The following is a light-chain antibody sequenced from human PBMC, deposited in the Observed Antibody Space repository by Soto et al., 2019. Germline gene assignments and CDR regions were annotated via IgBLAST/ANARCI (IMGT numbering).Light chain of an antibody. Sequence: QLVLTQPASVSGSPGQSITISCTGTSSDVGGYNSVSWYQQHPGKAPKLMIYDVSNRPSGVSSRFSGSKSGNTASLTISGLQAEDEADYYCSSFTSSSTYVFGTGTKLTVL. CDR3: SSFTSSSTYV. CDR2: DVS. V-gene: IGLV2-14*03. CDR1: SSDVGGYNS. J-gene: IGLJ1*01.